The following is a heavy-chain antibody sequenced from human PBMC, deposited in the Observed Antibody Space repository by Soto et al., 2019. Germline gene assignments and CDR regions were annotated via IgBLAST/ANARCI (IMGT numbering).Heavy chain of an antibody. Sequence: QVHLVQSGAEVKKPGSSVKVSCKASGGNFRSESINWVRQAPGQGLEWMGGIIPFFGTSDYAQKFQGRLTITADESTTTAYMELRSVRSQDTAVYYCARGHELGSNSDAYDIWGQGTMVIVSS. CDR2: IIPFFGTS. D-gene: IGHD4-4*01. CDR3: ARGHELGSNSDAYDI. J-gene: IGHJ3*02. V-gene: IGHV1-69*12. CDR1: GGNFRSES.